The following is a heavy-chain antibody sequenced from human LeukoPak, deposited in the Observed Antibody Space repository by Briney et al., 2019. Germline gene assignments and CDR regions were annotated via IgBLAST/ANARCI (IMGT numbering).Heavy chain of an antibody. CDR1: GGTFSSYT. Sequence: RASVKVSCKASGGTFSSYTISWVRQAPGQGLEWMGRIIPILGIANYAQKFQGRVTTTADKSTSTAYMELSSLRSEDTAVYYCARALGGFLEWFGLDYWGQGTLVTVSS. D-gene: IGHD3-3*01. CDR3: ARALGGFLEWFGLDY. V-gene: IGHV1-69*02. J-gene: IGHJ4*02. CDR2: IIPILGIA.